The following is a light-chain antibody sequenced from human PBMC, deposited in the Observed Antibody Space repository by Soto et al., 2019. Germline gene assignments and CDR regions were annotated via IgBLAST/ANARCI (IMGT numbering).Light chain of an antibody. CDR1: QSISSW. CDR3: HQYDTYLWT. Sequence: DIQMNKSPSTLSASVGDRVTITCRASQSISSWLAWYQQKPGKAPKLLIYKASTLESGVPSRFSDSGSGTEFTLTISSLQPDDFATYYCHQYDTYLWTFGQGTKVDIK. V-gene: IGKV1-5*03. CDR2: KAS. J-gene: IGKJ1*01.